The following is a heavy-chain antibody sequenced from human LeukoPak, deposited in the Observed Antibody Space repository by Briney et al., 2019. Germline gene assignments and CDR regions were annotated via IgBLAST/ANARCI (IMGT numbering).Heavy chain of an antibody. Sequence: SETLSLTCTVSGGSISSYYWSWIRQPPGKGLEWIGYIYYSGSTNYNPSLKSRVTISVDTSKNQFSLKLSSVTAADTAVYYCARFIVVVPAAIDWYFDLWGRGTLVTVSS. CDR3: ARFIVVVPAAIDWYFDL. D-gene: IGHD2-2*02. J-gene: IGHJ2*01. V-gene: IGHV4-59*01. CDR2: IYYSGST. CDR1: GGSISSYY.